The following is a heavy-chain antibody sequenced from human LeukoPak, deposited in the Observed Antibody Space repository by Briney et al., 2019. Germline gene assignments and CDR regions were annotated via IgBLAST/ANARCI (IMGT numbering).Heavy chain of an antibody. D-gene: IGHD6-19*01. CDR3: ASRPTYSSGWYFDY. CDR1: GGSISSYY. J-gene: IGHJ4*02. CDR2: IYYSGCT. V-gene: IGHV4-59*08. Sequence: PSETLSLTCTVSGGSISSYYWSWIRQPPGKGLEWIGYIYYSGCTNYNPSLKSRVTISVDTSKNQFSLKLSSVTAADTAVYYCASRPTYSSGWYFDYWGQGTLVTVSS.